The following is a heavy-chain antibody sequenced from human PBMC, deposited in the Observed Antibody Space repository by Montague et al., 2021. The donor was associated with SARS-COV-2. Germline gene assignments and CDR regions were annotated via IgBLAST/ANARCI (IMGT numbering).Heavy chain of an antibody. CDR2: ISGSGGFT. D-gene: IGHD6-13*01. J-gene: IGHJ4*02. CDR3: ARHRIVTAGFDS. Sequence: SLRLSCAASGFTFSNYFMHWVRQAPGKGLVWLSAISGSGGFTYYADSVKGRFTISRDIPKNTLYLQMNSLTAEDTAVYYCARHRIVTAGFDSWGQGSLVTVSS. V-gene: IGHV3-74*01. CDR1: GFTFSNYF.